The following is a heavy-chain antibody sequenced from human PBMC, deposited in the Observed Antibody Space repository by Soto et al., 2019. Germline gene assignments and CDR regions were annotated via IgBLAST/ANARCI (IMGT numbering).Heavy chain of an antibody. CDR2: ISSGSGGGT. D-gene: IGHD2-2*01. CDR3: ASLPGIVSTAAELDL. CDR1: GITFKNYA. J-gene: IGHJ5*02. Sequence: DVQLSESGGDLVRPGGSLRLSCVASGITFKNYALSWVRQAPGKGLEWVSSISSGSGGGTYYADAVKGRFTISRDNSRNMLFLQMNTLNPDDTATYHFASLPGIVSTAAELDLWGQGTLVTVSS. V-gene: IGHV3-23*01.